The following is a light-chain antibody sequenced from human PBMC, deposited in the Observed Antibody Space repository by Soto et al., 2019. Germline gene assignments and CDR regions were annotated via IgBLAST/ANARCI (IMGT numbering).Light chain of an antibody. J-gene: IGKJ1*01. Sequence: EIVLTQSPGTLSLSPGERATLSCRASQSVSSSYLAWYQQKPGQAPRLLIYGASSSATGIPDRFSGSGSGTDFTLTISRLEPEDFAVYYCQQYGSSHLTFGQGTKVEIK. CDR2: GAS. CDR1: QSVSSSY. V-gene: IGKV3-20*01. CDR3: QQYGSSHLT.